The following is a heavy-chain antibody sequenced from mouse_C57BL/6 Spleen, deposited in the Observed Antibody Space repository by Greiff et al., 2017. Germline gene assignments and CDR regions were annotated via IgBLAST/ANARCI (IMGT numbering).Heavy chain of an antibody. J-gene: IGHJ4*01. CDR2: IYPGDGDT. CDR3: ARHSHYYGSSYHYYAMDY. V-gene: IGHV1-82*01. CDR1: GYAFSSSW. D-gene: IGHD1-1*01. Sequence: QVQLQQSGPELVKPGASVKISCKASGYAFSSSWMNWVKQRPGQGLEWIGRIYPGDGDTNYNGKFKGKATLTEDNSSSTAYMQLSSLTSEASAVYFCARHSHYYGSSYHYYAMDYWGQGTSVTVSS.